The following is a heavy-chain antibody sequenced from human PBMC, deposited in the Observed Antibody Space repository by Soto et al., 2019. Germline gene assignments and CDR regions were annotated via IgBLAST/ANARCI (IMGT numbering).Heavy chain of an antibody. CDR2: ISYDGSNK. CDR3: ARVARSVYSSSWTRCFDY. CDR1: GFTFSSYA. Sequence: PGGSLRLSCAASGFTFSSYAMHWVRQAPGKGLEWVAVISYDGSNKYYADSVKGRFTISRDNSKNTLYLQMNSLRAEDTAVYYCARVARSVYSSSWTRCFDYWGQGTLVTVSS. D-gene: IGHD6-13*01. J-gene: IGHJ4*02. V-gene: IGHV3-30-3*01.